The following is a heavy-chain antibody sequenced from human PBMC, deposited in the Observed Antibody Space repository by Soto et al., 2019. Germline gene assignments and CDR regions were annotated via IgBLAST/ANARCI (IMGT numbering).Heavy chain of an antibody. V-gene: IGHV4-59*01. J-gene: IGHJ4*02. CDR2: IYYSGNT. CDR1: GGSMSSYY. CDR3: AGGVTSTLRGRRLDY. Sequence: SVTLSLTCSVSGGSMSSYYWNWIRQSPGKGLEWIGYIYYSGNTNYNPSLKSRVTMSVDTSKNQFSLKMNSVSAADTAVYYCAGGVTSTLRGRRLDYWGKGTLDTVSS. D-gene: IGHD2-21*02.